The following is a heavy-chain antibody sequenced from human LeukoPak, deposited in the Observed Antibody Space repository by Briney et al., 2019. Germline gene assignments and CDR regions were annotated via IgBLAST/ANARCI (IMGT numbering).Heavy chain of an antibody. CDR3: ARLRVRGVILAA. V-gene: IGHV4-39*01. CDR1: GGSISSSSYY. Sequence: SETLSLTCTVSGGSISSSSYYWGWIRQPSGKGLEWIGSIYYSGSTYYNPSLKSRVTISVDTSKNQFSLKLSSVTAADTAVYYCARLRVRGVILAAWGQGTLVTVSS. J-gene: IGHJ5*02. D-gene: IGHD3-10*01. CDR2: IYYSGST.